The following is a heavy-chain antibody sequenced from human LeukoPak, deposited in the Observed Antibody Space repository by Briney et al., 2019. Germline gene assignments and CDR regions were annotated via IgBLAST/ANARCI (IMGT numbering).Heavy chain of an antibody. D-gene: IGHD1-26*01. CDR1: GYTFTSYG. Sequence: GASVKVSCKASGYTFTSYGISWVRQAPRQGLEWMGWISAYNGNTNYAQKLQGRVTMTTDTSTSTAYMELRSLRSDDTAVYYCARDPHYSGSYSDAFDIWGQGTMVTVSS. J-gene: IGHJ3*02. CDR3: ARDPHYSGSYSDAFDI. CDR2: ISAYNGNT. V-gene: IGHV1-18*01.